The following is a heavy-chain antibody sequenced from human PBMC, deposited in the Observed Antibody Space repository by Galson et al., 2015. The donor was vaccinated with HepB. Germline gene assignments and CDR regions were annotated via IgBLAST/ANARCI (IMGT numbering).Heavy chain of an antibody. CDR2: FDPENGET. D-gene: IGHD2-2*01. CDR3: ATAIIRYCSSTSCYGLHY. J-gene: IGHJ4*02. CDR1: GYTLTELS. V-gene: IGHV1-24*01. Sequence: SVKVSCKVSGYTLTELSMHWVRQAPGKGLEWMGGFDPENGETIYAQKFQGRVTMTEDTSTDTAYMELSSLRSEDTAVYYCATAIIRYCSSTSCYGLHYWGQGTLVTVSS.